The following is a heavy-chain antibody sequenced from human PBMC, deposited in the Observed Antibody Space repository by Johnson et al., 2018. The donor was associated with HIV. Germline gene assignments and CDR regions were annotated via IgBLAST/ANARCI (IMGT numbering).Heavy chain of an antibody. Sequence: QVQLVESGGGVVQPGRSLRLSCAASGFTFSSYAMHWVRQAPGKGLAWVAVISYDGSNTYYADSVRGRFTHSSDNSKNTVYVQMNSLRADTTAVYYCAKDQYRRLTGVVGIWGQGTMVTVSS. J-gene: IGHJ3*02. V-gene: IGHV3-30*04. CDR3: AKDQYRRLTGVVGI. D-gene: IGHD1-26*01. CDR2: ISYDGSNT. CDR1: GFTFSSYA.